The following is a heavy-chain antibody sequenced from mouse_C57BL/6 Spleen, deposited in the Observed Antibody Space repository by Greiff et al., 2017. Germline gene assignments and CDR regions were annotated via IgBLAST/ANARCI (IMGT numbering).Heavy chain of an antibody. D-gene: IGHD2-1*01. CDR2: INPSSGYT. CDR3: ARSGAMVNWYFDV. J-gene: IGHJ1*03. V-gene: IGHV1-7*01. CDR1: GYTFTSSW. Sequence: QVQLKQSGAELAKPGASVKLSCKASGYTFTSSWMHWVKQRPGQGLEWIGYINPSSGYTKYNQKFKDKATLTADKSSSTAYMPLSSLTYEDSAVYYCARSGAMVNWYFDVWGTGTTVTVSS.